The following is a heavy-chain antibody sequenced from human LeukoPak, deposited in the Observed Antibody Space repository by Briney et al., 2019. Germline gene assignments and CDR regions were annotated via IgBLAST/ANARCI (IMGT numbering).Heavy chain of an antibody. Sequence: PQASVKVSCKASGYTFTSYDISWVRQAPGQGLEWMGWISAYNGNTNYAQKLQGRVTMTTDTSTSTAYMELRSLRSDDTAVYYCARDLYYYDSSGCYLAPPGSYWYFDLWGRGTLVTVSS. V-gene: IGHV1-18*01. CDR2: ISAYNGNT. D-gene: IGHD3-22*01. J-gene: IGHJ2*01. CDR3: ARDLYYYDSSGCYLAPPGSYWYFDL. CDR1: GYTFTSYD.